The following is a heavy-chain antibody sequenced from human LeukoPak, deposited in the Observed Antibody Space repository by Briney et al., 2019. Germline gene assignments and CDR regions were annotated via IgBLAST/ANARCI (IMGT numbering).Heavy chain of an antibody. CDR3: ARDPSDSSSWYFDY. CDR1: GFTFSSYA. CDR2: ISYDGSNK. J-gene: IGHJ4*02. Sequence: PGGSLRLSCAASGFTFSSYAMHWVRQAPGKGLEWVAVISYDGSNKYYADSVKGRFTISRDNSKNTLYLQMNSLRAEDTAVYYCARDPSDSSSWYFDYWGQGTLVTVSS. V-gene: IGHV3-30-3*01. D-gene: IGHD6-13*01.